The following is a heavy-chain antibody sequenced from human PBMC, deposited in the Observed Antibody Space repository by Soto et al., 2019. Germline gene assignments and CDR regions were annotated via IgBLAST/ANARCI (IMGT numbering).Heavy chain of an antibody. CDR1: GFTFSTYA. J-gene: IGHJ4*02. V-gene: IGHV3-23*01. Sequence: GGSLRLSWAASGFTFSTYAMSWVRQAPGKGLEWVSSINSGGGGTFYSDSVKGRFTISRDNSKNTLYLQINSLRAEDTAVYYCAKRGTYYFDYWGQGALVTVSS. CDR3: AKRGTYYFDY. D-gene: IGHD2-15*01. CDR2: INSGGGGT.